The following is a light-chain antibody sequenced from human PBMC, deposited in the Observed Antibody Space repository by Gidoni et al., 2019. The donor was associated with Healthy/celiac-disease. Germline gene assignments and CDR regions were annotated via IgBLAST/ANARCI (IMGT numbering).Light chain of an antibody. J-gene: IGLJ2*01. CDR1: SLRSYY. CDR2: GKT. CDR3: NSRDSSGNHPV. Sequence: SSELTQDPAVSVALGQTVRITCQGDSLRSYYASWYQQKPGQAPVLVIYGKTNRPSGIPDRFSGSSSGNTASLTITGAQAEDEADYCCNSRDSSGNHPVFGGGTKLTVL. V-gene: IGLV3-19*01.